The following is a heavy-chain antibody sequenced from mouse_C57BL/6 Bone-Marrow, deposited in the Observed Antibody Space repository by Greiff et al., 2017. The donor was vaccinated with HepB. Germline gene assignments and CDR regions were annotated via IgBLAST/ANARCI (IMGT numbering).Heavy chain of an antibody. CDR1: GSTFTSYG. D-gene: IGHD1-1*01. J-gene: IGHJ3*01. CDR3: HYYYGSTPFAY. CDR2: LYPRSGNT. V-gene: IGHV1-81*01. Sequence: QVQLKQSGAELARPGASVKLSCKASGSTFTSYGISWVKQRTGQVLEWIGALYPRSGNTYYNDKFKGKATLTEDKSSSTAYMALLSLTSEDSAVYFCHYYYGSTPFAYWGQGTLVTVSA.